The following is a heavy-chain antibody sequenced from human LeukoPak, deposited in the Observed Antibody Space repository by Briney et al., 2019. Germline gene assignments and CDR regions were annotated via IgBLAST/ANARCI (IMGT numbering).Heavy chain of an antibody. CDR1: GGSFNGYY. Sequence: SETLSLTCAVYGGSFNGYYWSWIRQPPGKGLEWIGYIYYSGSTNYNPSLKSRVTISVDTSKNQFSLKLSSVTAADTAVYYCARRGGYSYGLLDYWGQGALVTVSS. V-gene: IGHV4-59*12. D-gene: IGHD5-18*01. CDR2: IYYSGST. CDR3: ARRGGYSYGLLDY. J-gene: IGHJ4*02.